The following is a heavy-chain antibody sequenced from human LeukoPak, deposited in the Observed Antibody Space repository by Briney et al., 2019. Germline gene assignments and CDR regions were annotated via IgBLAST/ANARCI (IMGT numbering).Heavy chain of an antibody. Sequence: GSVKVSCKSYGYTFTSYFMHWVRQAPGQGLEWMGIINPSGGSTNYAQKFQGRVTMTRDTSTSTVYMELSRLRSEDTAVYYCARGVPRYCRSPGRAAAEICGVYWGQGTLVTVSS. J-gene: IGHJ4*02. CDR2: INPSGGST. D-gene: IGHD2-2*01. CDR1: GYTFTSYF. CDR3: ARGVPRYCRSPGRAAAEICGVY. V-gene: IGHV1-46*01.